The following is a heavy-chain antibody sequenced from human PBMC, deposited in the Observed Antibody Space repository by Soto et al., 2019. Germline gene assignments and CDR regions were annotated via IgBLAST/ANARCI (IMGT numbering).Heavy chain of an antibody. Sequence: SETLSLTCTVSGGSISSYYWSWIRQPPGKGLVWIGYIYYSGSTNYNPSLKSRFTISVDTSKNQFSLKLSSVTAADADVYYCARDTGTIAGAGPYYYGMDVWGQGTTVTVSS. CDR1: GGSISSYY. CDR3: ARDTGTIAGAGPYYYGMDV. J-gene: IGHJ6*02. CDR2: IYYSGST. V-gene: IGHV4-59*01. D-gene: IGHD6-19*01.